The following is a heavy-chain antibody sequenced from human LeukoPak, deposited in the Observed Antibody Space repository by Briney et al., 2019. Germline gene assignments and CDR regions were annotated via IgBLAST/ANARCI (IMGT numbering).Heavy chain of an antibody. D-gene: IGHD6-13*01. V-gene: IGHV3-30-3*01. Sequence: GGSLRLSCAASGFTFSSHAMSWVRQAPGKGLEWVAVISYDGSNKYYADSVKGRFTISRDNSKNTLYLQMNSLRAEDTAVYYCARLEKGAAAVFDAFDIWGQGTMVTVSS. CDR1: GFTFSSHA. J-gene: IGHJ3*02. CDR3: ARLEKGAAAVFDAFDI. CDR2: ISYDGSNK.